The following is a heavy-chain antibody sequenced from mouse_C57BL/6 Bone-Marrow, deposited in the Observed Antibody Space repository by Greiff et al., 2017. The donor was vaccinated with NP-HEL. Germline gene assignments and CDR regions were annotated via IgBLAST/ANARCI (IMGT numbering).Heavy chain of an antibody. CDR3: AREGKRWFAY. J-gene: IGHJ3*01. Sequence: QVQLQQPGAELVMPGASVKLSCKASGYTFTSYWMHWVKQRPGQGLEWIGEIDPSDSSTNYNQKFKGKSTLTVDKSSSTAYMQLSSLTSEDSAVYYCAREGKRWFAYWGQGTLVTVSA. CDR2: IDPSDSST. V-gene: IGHV1-69*01. CDR1: GYTFTSYW.